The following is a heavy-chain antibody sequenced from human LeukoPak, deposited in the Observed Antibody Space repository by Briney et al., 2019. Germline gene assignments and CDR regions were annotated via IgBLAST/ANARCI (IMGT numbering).Heavy chain of an antibody. CDR3: AKDRPTWPIDY. CDR2: ISSSGGNT. D-gene: IGHD5-12*01. CDR1: GFTFSSYS. Sequence: PGGSLRLSCAASGFTFSSYSMSWVRQAPGKGLEWVSSISSSGGNTYYPDSVKGRFTISRDNSKNTMYLQMNGLRAEDTAVYYCAKDRPTWPIDYWGQGTLVTVSS. V-gene: IGHV3-23*01. J-gene: IGHJ4*02.